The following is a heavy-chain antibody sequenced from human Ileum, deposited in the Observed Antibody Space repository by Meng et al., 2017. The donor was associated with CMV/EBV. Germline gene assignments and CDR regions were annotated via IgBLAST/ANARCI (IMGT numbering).Heavy chain of an antibody. CDR2: IYRGGST. CDR1: GFTVSSNY. V-gene: IGHV3-66*02. J-gene: IGHJ4*02. CDR3: ARGGLALTLDN. Sequence: AGSLSLSCAASGFTVSSNYMSWVRQAPGKGLEWVAVIYRGGSTYYAASVKDRFTISRDKSKNTLYLQMTSVRAEDTAVYYCARGGLALTLDNWGQGTLVTVSS. D-gene: IGHD6-19*01.